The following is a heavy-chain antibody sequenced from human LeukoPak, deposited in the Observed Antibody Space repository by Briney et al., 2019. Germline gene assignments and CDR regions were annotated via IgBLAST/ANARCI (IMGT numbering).Heavy chain of an antibody. J-gene: IGHJ4*02. D-gene: IGHD6-19*01. CDR1: GDSITSYY. Sequence: SETLSLTCTVSGDSITSYYWSWIRQPPGKGLEWIGYIFYSGSTNYNPSLKRRVTMSVDTSKNQFSLKLSSVTAADTAVYYCAVAGDFGRLDYWGQGTLVTVSS. CDR2: IFYSGST. V-gene: IGHV4-59*08. CDR3: AVAGDFGRLDY.